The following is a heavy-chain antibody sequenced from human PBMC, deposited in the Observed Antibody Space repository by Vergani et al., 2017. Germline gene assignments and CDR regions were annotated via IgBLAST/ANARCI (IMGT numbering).Heavy chain of an antibody. CDR3: ARDWAPGGYSGSYPN. D-gene: IGHD5-12*01. CDR1: GGSISSGGYY. Sequence: QVQLQESGPGLVKPSQTLSLTCTVSGGSISSGGYYWSWIRQHPGKGLEWIGYIYYSGSTYYNPSLKSRVTISVETSKNQFSLKLSSVTAADTAVYYCARDWAPGGYSGSYPNWGQGTLVTVSS. V-gene: IGHV4-31*03. J-gene: IGHJ4*02. CDR2: IYYSGST.